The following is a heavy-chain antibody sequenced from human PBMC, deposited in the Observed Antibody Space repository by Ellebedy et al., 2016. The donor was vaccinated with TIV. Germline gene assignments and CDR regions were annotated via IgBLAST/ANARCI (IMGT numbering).Heavy chain of an antibody. J-gene: IGHJ3*02. V-gene: IGHV4-31*03. CDR2: IYYSGST. D-gene: IGHD2-8*01. Sequence: SETLSLXXTVSGGSISSGGYYWSWIRQHPGKGLEWIGYIYYSGSTYYNPSLKSRVTISVDTSKNQFSLKLSSVTAADTAVYYCARDRNGTGAFDIWGQGTMVTVSS. CDR1: GGSISSGGYY. CDR3: ARDRNGTGAFDI.